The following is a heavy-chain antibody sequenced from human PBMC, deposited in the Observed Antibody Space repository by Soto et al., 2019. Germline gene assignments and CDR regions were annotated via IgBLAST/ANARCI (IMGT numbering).Heavy chain of an antibody. CDR3: ASHIHIQGFEYYCDS. CDR2: IDYSGNI. V-gene: IGHV4-39*01. J-gene: IGHJ4*02. Sequence: QLQLQESGPGLVKPSETLSLTCNASGGSITSSGSAWGWIRQSPGKGLEWIGTIDYSGNIYYNPSLKSRITRSVDASKDQISRKLSSVSGANKAVYFCASHIHIQGFEYYCDSWGQGTLVTVP. D-gene: IGHD5-18*01. CDR1: GGSITSSGSA.